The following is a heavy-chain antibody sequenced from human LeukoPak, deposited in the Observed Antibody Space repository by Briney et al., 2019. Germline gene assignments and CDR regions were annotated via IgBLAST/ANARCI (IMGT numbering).Heavy chain of an antibody. CDR3: ARDWSDCSGGSCYFNWFDP. V-gene: IGHV4-59*01. CDR2: IYYSGST. Sequence: SETLSLTCTVSGGSISSYYWSWIRQPPGKGLEWIEYIYYSGSTNYNPSLKSRVTISVDTSKNQFSLKLSSVTAADTAVYYCARDWSDCSGGSCYFNWFDPWGQGTLVTVSS. CDR1: GGSISSYY. J-gene: IGHJ5*02. D-gene: IGHD2-15*01.